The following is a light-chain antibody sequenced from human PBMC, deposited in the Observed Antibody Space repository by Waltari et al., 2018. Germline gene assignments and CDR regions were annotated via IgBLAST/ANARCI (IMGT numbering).Light chain of an antibody. V-gene: IGLV2-14*01. CDR3: SSYTSSSTWV. CDR2: EVS. J-gene: IGLJ3*02. CDR1: SSDVGGYNY. Sequence: QSALTQPASVSGSPGQSLTISCTGTSSDVGGYNYVSWYQQHPGKDPKLMIYEVSNRPSGVSNRFSGSKSGNTASLTISGLQAEDEADYYCSSYTSSSTWVFGGGTKLTVL.